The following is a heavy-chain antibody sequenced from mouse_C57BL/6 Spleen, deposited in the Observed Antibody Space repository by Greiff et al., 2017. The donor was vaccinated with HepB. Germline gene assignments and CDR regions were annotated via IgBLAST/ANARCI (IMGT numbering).Heavy chain of an antibody. J-gene: IGHJ4*01. D-gene: IGHD2-4*01. Sequence: EVKLQESGPGLVKPSQSLSLTCSVTGYSITSGYYWNWIRQFPGNKLEWMGYISYDGSNNYNPSLKNRISITRDTSKNQFFLKLNSVTTEDTATYYCAKEEIHDYYYAMDYWGQGTSVTVSS. CDR2: ISYDGSN. CDR1: GYSITSGYY. CDR3: AKEEIHDYYYAMDY. V-gene: IGHV3-6*01.